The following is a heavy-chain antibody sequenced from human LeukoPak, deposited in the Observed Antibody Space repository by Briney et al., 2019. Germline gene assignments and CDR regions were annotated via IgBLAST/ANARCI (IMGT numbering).Heavy chain of an antibody. CDR3: AKDLFGVTGPLYYYYGMDV. J-gene: IGHJ6*02. CDR1: GFTFSSYA. Sequence: GGSLRLSCAASGFTFSSYAMHWVRQAPGKGLEWVAVISYDGSNKYYADSVKGRFTISRDNSKNTLYLQMNSLRAEDTAVYYCAKDLFGVTGPLYYYYGMDVWGQGTTVTVSS. V-gene: IGHV3-30-3*01. D-gene: IGHD2-21*02. CDR2: ISYDGSNK.